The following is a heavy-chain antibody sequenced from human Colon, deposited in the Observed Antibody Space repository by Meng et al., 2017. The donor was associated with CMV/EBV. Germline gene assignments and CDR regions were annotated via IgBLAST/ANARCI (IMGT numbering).Heavy chain of an antibody. D-gene: IGHD2-15*01. V-gene: IGHV3-15*01. Sequence: HLVESGGGLVNPGGSLRLSCSASGFTFTNAAMTWVHQASGKGLEWIGRIKSKIDGGKIDYAAPVRGRFAISRDDSKAKVYLQIDTLEIEDTGMYYCTTLLRGFWGQGTLVTVSS. CDR1: GFTFTNAA. CDR3: TTLLRGF. J-gene: IGHJ4*02. CDR2: IKSKIDGGKI.